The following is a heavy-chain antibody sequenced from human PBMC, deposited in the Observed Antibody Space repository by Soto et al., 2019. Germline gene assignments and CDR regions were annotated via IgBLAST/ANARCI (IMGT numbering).Heavy chain of an antibody. D-gene: IGHD3-10*01. CDR3: AAPRDEYGSGVSWFTYGMDI. Sequence: GGSLRLSCLASGFTFSDFAMTWVRHVPGRGLEWVASLDGAGGSTYYAESVRGRFSISRDNSQNTLFLQMKRLTVDDTAIYYCAAPRDEYGSGVSWFTYGMDIWGQGTTVTVSS. CDR1: GFTFSDFA. CDR2: LDGAGGST. J-gene: IGHJ6*02. V-gene: IGHV3-23*01.